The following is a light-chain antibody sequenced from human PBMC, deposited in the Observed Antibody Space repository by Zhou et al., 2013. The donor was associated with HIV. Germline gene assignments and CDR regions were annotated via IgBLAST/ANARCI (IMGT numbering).Light chain of an antibody. CDR1: QSISSE. V-gene: IGKV1-5*03. CDR2: RAS. Sequence: DIQMTQSPSTLSASEGDRVTITCRASQSISSELAWYQQKPGKAPKLLIYRASALESGVPSRFSGSASGTEFTLTISSLQPDDFATYYCQQYHSFSWTFGQGTKVEIK. J-gene: IGKJ1*01. CDR3: QQYHSFSWT.